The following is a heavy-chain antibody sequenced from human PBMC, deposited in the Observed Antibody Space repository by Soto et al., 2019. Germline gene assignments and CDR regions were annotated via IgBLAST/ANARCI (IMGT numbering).Heavy chain of an antibody. V-gene: IGHV4-30-4*01. CDR2: IYYSGST. J-gene: IGHJ4*02. D-gene: IGHD6-6*01. CDR3: AREKIAARYYFDY. Sequence: SETLSLTCTVSGGSISSGDYHWSWIRQPPGKGLEWIGYIYYSGSTYYNPSLKSRVTISVDTSKNQFSLKLSSVTAADTAVYYCAREKIAARYYFDYWGQGTLVTVSS. CDR1: GGSISSGDYH.